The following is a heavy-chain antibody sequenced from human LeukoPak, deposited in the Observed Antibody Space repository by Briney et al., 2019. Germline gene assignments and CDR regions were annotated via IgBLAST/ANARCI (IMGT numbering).Heavy chain of an antibody. CDR3: ARVATVTTSFDL. CDR2: ISNSGST. Sequence: SETLSLTCTVSGDSITNYYWSWIRQPPGKGLEWIGYISNSGSTNYNPSLKSRVTISVDMSKNQFSLKLSSVTAADTAVYYCARVATVTTSFDLWGRGTLVTVSS. V-gene: IGHV4-59*01. CDR1: GDSITNYY. D-gene: IGHD4-17*01. J-gene: IGHJ2*01.